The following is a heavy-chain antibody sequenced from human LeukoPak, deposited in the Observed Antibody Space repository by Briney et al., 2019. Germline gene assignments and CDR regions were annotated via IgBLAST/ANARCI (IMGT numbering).Heavy chain of an antibody. D-gene: IGHD2-21*02. CDR2: ISSDENNK. J-gene: IGHJ4*02. V-gene: IGHV3-30*03. Sequence: GRSLRLSCAASGFIFSTYVMHWIRQAPGKGLEWVAVISSDENNKYYADSVKGRFTISRDNSKNTLYLQMNSLRAEDTAVYYCASKWYCGGDCYYQIDFWGQGTLVTVSS. CDR3: ASKWYCGGDCYYQIDF. CDR1: GFIFSTYV.